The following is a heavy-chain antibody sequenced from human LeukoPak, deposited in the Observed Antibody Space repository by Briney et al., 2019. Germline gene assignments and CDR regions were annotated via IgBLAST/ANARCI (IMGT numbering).Heavy chain of an antibody. J-gene: IGHJ4*02. CDR2: VSYDGSNK. CDR1: GFTFSTYG. D-gene: IGHD7-27*01. Sequence: GGSLRLSCAASGFTFSTYGMHWVRQAPGKGLEWVAVVSYDGSNKYYADSVKGRFTISRDNSKNTLYLQVNSLRAEDTAVYYCVKDWGNWGYGYYFDHWGQGTLVTVSS. V-gene: IGHV3-30*18. CDR3: VKDWGNWGYGYYFDH.